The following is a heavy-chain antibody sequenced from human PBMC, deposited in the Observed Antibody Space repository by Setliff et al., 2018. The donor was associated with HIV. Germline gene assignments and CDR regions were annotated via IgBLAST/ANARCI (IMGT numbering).Heavy chain of an antibody. CDR3: ARGARLLTGYADRWDYYYMRI. V-gene: IGHV4-34*01. J-gene: IGHJ6*03. CDR2: INHSGRT. CDR1: GGSFSVYY. D-gene: IGHD2-8*01. Sequence: SETLSLTCAVSGGSFSVYYWRWIRQPPGKGLEWIGEINHSGRTNYNPSLKSRITISVDTSKDQFSLKLSAVTASDTAVYYCARGARLLTGYADRWDYYYMRIWGKGTTVTVSS.